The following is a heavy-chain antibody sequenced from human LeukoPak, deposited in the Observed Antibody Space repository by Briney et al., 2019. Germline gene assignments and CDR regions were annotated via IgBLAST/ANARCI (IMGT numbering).Heavy chain of an antibody. D-gene: IGHD3-3*01. Sequence: SETLSLTCAVSGYSISSASYWGWIRQPPGKGLEWIGNIYHSGSPYYNPSLKSRVAISVDTSKNQFSLKLSSVTAADTAVYYCARPISSQGYFGVVIDWGQGTLVTVSS. CDR1: GYSISSASY. CDR3: ARPISSQGYFGVVID. V-gene: IGHV4-38-2*01. CDR2: IYHSGSP. J-gene: IGHJ4*02.